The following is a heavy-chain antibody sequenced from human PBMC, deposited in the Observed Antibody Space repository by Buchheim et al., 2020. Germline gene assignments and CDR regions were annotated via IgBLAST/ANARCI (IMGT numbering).Heavy chain of an antibody. V-gene: IGHV3-48*03. J-gene: IGHJ3*02. CDR3: ARLSFDDSLI. D-gene: IGHD3-22*01. Sequence: EVQLVESGGGLVQPGGSLRLSCAASGFTFSIYEMIWVRQAPGKGLEWISYITSSSGSTIYYADSVKGRFTISRDNAKNSLYLQMNSLRAEDTAVYYCARLSFDDSLIWGQGT. CDR2: ITSSSGSTI. CDR1: GFTFSIYE.